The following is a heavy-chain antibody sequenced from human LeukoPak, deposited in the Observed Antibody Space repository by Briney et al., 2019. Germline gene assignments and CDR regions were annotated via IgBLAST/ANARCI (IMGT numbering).Heavy chain of an antibody. CDR3: ARSTGGYVPLGY. CDR1: GFTFSSYE. Sequence: GGSLRLSCAASGFTFSSYEMNWVRQAPGKGLEWVSYISSSGSTIYYVDSVKGRFTISRDKDKYSLYLQMNRLRAEGTAVYYCARSTGGYVPLGYWGHGTLVTVSS. CDR2: ISSSGSTI. V-gene: IGHV3-48*03. D-gene: IGHD5-12*01. J-gene: IGHJ4*01.